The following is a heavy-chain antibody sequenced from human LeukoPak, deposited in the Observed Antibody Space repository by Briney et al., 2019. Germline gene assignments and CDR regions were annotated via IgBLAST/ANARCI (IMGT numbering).Heavy chain of an antibody. CDR2: INHSGST. CDR3: ARESGMITDY. D-gene: IGHD1-26*01. J-gene: IGHJ4*02. Sequence: SETLSLTCAVYGGSFSGYYWSWIRQPPGKGLGWIGEINHSGSTNYNPSLKSRVTISVDTSKNQFSLKLSSVTAADTAVYYCARESGMITDYWGQGTLVTVSS. V-gene: IGHV4-34*01. CDR1: GGSFSGYY.